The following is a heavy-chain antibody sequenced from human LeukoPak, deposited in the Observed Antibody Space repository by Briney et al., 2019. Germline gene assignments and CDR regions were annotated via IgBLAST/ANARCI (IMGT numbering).Heavy chain of an antibody. CDR2: IIPIFGTA. V-gene: IGHV1-69*01. D-gene: IGHD6-13*01. Sequence: ASVKVSCTASGGTFSSYAISWVRQAPGQGLEWIGGIIPIFGTANYAQKFQGRVTITADESTSTAYMELSSLRSEDTAVYYCARGTSPSSSWYYYSDYWGQGTLVTVSS. CDR1: GGTFSSYA. J-gene: IGHJ4*02. CDR3: ARGTSPSSSWYYYSDY.